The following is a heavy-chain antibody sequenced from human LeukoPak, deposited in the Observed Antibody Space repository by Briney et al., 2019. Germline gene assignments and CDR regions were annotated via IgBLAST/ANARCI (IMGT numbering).Heavy chain of an antibody. CDR2: IYPADSHT. V-gene: IGHV5-51*01. CDR3: AKGGDGSGFLLY. Sequence: GESLKISCEGSGYSFTNSWIGWVRQMPGKGLEWMGFIYPADSHTTYSPSFQGQVTISADKSISTAYVQWSSLKASDTAMYYCAKGGDGSGFLLYWGQGTLVTVSS. CDR1: GYSFTNSW. J-gene: IGHJ4*02. D-gene: IGHD6-19*01.